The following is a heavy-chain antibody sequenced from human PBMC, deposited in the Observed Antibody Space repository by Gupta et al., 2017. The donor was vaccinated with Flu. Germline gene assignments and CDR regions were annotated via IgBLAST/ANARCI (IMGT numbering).Heavy chain of an antibody. J-gene: IGHJ4*02. CDR1: GFTFSSFG. CDR2: IYFDGSII. CDR3: ARDQEPPGRGRATLRPTIDS. Sequence: QVQLVESGGGVVQPGKSLRLSCAASGFTFSSFGMHWVRQAPGKGLEWVGIIYFDGSIINYADSVKGRFTISRDNSKNTLFLQMNNLRVEDTAVYYCARDQEPPGRGRATLRPTIDSWGLGILVTVSS. V-gene: IGHV3-33*01. D-gene: IGHD1-26*01.